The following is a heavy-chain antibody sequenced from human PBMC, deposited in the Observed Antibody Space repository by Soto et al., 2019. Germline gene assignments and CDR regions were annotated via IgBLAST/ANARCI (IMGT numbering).Heavy chain of an antibody. CDR2: IIPIYGTA. J-gene: IGHJ6*02. V-gene: IGHV1-69*01. D-gene: IGHD1-26*01. CDR1: GGTFSSFT. CDR3: AKDRRADWESYYYYAMDV. Sequence: QVQLVQSGAEVKKPGSSVKVSCKASGGTFSSFTISWVRQAPGQGLEWMGGIIPIYGTANYAQKFQGRVTITADASTRTAYMELSSMRSEDTAVYYCAKDRRADWESYYYYAMDVWGQGTTFTVSS.